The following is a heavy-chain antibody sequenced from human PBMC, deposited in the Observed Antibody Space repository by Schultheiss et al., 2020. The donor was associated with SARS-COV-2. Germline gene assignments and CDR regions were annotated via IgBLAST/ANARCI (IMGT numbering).Heavy chain of an antibody. V-gene: IGHV4-59*12. CDR3: ARSRIAARPTPARDYYYYGMDV. D-gene: IGHD6-6*01. CDR1: GGSFSGYY. J-gene: IGHJ6*02. Sequence: SETLSLTCAVSGGSFSGYYWSWIRQPPGKGLEWIGYIYYSGSTNYNPSLKSRVTISVDTSKNQFSLKVSSVTAADTAVYYCARSRIAARPTPARDYYYYGMDVWGQGTTVTVSS. CDR2: IYYSGST.